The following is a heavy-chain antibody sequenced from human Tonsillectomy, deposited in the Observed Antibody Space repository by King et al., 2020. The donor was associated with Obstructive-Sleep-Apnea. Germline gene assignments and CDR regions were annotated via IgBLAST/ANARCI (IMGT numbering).Heavy chain of an antibody. J-gene: IGHJ4*02. CDR2: ISGSGGST. Sequence: VQLVESGGGLVQPGGSLRLSCAASGFTFSSYAMSWVRQAPGKGLEGVSAISGSGGSTYYADSVKGRFTISRDNSNNTLYLQMNSLRAEDTAVYYCAKVERGYSGYGPFDYWGQGTLVTVSS. CDR1: GFTFSSYA. CDR3: AKVERGYSGYGPFDY. D-gene: IGHD5-12*01. V-gene: IGHV3-23*04.